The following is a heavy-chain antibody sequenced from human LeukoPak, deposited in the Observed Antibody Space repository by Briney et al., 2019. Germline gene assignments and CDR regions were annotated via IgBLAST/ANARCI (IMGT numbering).Heavy chain of an antibody. CDR2: IYYSGST. Sequence: SETLSLTCTVSGGSISSHYWSWIRQPPGKGLEWIGYIYYSGSTNYNSSLKSRVTISVDTSKNQFSLKLSSVTAADTAVYYCARVWGYDFWSGYYSYYYYYMDVWGKGTTVTVSS. CDR3: ARVWGYDFWSGYYSYYYYYMDV. J-gene: IGHJ6*03. D-gene: IGHD3-3*01. V-gene: IGHV4-59*11. CDR1: GGSISSHY.